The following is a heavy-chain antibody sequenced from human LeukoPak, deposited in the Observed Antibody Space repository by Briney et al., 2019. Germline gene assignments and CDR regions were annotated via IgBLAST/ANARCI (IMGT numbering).Heavy chain of an antibody. CDR3: ARQNDFRLDY. CDR1: GYTFSSYW. V-gene: IGHV5-51*01. J-gene: IGHJ4*02. Sequence: GQSLQISCKGSGYTFSSYWIGWVRQIPGKRLEWMGIIYPGDSDTRYSPSLQGQVTISVDTSIGTAYLQWSSLKASDTAIYYCARQNDFRLDYWGQGTLVTVSS. D-gene: IGHD3-3*01. CDR2: IYPGDSDT.